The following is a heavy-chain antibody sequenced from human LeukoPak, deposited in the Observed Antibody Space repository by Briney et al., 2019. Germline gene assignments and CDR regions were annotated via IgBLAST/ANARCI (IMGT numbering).Heavy chain of an antibody. J-gene: IGHJ4*02. CDR2: IYHSGGT. V-gene: IGHV4-30-2*01. Sequence: SQTLSLTCAVSGGSISSGGYSWSWIRQPPGKGLEWIGYIYHSGGTYYNPSLKSRVTISVDRSKNQFSPKLSSVTAADTAVYYCATTNDYSKSFDYWGQGTLVTVSS. CDR3: ATTNDYSKSFDY. D-gene: IGHD4-11*01. CDR1: GGSISSGGYS.